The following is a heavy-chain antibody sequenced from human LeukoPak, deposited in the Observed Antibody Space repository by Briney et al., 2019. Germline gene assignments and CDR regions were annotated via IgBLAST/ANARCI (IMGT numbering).Heavy chain of an antibody. CDR2: INRSGST. D-gene: IGHD6-13*01. CDR3: ARCEYSSSWLLPSYYYMDV. CDR1: GGSISSSGYF. Sequence: SETLSLTCTVSGGSISSSGYFWVWIRQPPGKGLEWIGEINRSGSTNYNPSLKSRVTISVDTSKNQFSLKLSSVTAADTAVYYCARCEYSSSWLLPSYYYMDVWGKGTTVTISS. V-gene: IGHV4-39*07. J-gene: IGHJ6*03.